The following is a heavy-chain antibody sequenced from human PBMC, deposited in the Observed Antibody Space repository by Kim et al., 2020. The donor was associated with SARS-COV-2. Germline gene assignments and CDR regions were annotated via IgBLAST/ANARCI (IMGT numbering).Heavy chain of an antibody. CDR3: ARGVSRRGFDY. Sequence: TYYADSVKGRFTISRDNSKNTLYLQMNSLRAEDTAVYYCARGVSRRGFDYWGQGTLVTVSS. V-gene: IGHV3-23*01. J-gene: IGHJ4*02. D-gene: IGHD3-10*01. CDR2: T.